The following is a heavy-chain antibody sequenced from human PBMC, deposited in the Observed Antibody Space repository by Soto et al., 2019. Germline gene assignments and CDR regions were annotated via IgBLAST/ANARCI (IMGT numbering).Heavy chain of an antibody. CDR2: LSVKNGNT. D-gene: IGHD3-9*01. CDR3: ASSYFDHFFDF. J-gene: IGHJ4*02. V-gene: IGHV1-18*04. Sequence: QVHLVQSGGEVKKPGASVIVSCKTSGYTFSTYTINWVRQAPGHGLEWIGWLSVKNGNTDYPRKFQGRVTVTMDTFETRTYLEVKTVGYDATADSYCASSYFDHFFDFWGQGTLVTVSS. CDR1: GYTFSTYT.